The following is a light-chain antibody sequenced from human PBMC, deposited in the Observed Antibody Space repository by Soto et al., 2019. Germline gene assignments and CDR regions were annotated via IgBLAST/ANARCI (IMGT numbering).Light chain of an antibody. V-gene: IGKV3-15*01. CDR3: QQYNNWPPIT. Sequence: EIVMTQSPATLSVSPGERAALSCRSSQSVSSNLAWYQQKPGQAPRLLIYGASTRATGIPARFSGSGSGTEFTLTISSLQSEDFAIYYCQQYNNWPPITFGQGTRLEIK. CDR2: GAS. J-gene: IGKJ5*01. CDR1: QSVSSN.